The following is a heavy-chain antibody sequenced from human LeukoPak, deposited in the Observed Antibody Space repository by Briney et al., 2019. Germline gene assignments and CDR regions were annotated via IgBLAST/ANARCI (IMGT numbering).Heavy chain of an antibody. D-gene: IGHD3-3*01. V-gene: IGHV4-34*01. CDR3: ARGDADFWRSFDY. J-gene: IGHJ4*02. CDR1: GGSFSGYY. Sequence: PSETLPLTCAVYGGSFSGYYWSGIRQPPGKGLEGIGEINHSGSTNYNPSLKGRVTISVDTSKNQFSLKLSSVTAADTAVYYCARGDADFWRSFDYWGQGTLVTVSS. CDR2: INHSGST.